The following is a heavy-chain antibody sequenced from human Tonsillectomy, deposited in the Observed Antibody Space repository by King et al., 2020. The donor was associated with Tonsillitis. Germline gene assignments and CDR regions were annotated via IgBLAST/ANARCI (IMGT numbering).Heavy chain of an antibody. V-gene: IGHV4-39*01. CDR2: IYYSGST. CDR3: ARAPPITMIVVVELGYFDL. CDR1: GGSISSSSYY. J-gene: IGHJ2*01. Sequence: QLQESGPGLVKPSETLSLTCTVSGGSISSSSYYWGWIRQPPGKGLEWIGSIYYSGSTYYNPSLKSRVTISVDTSKNQFSLKLSSVTAADTAVYYCARAPPITMIVVVELGYFDLWGRGTLVTVSS. D-gene: IGHD3-22*01.